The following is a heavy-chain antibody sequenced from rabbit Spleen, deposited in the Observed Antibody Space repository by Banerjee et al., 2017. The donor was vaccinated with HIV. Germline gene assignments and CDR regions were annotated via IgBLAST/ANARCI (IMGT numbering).Heavy chain of an antibody. V-gene: IGHV1S47*01. Sequence: QEQLVESGGGLVQPEGSLTLTCKASGFDFSSNGMCWVRQAPGKRLEWIACIVNGDGSTYYASWAKGRFTISKTSSTTVTLQMTSLTAADTATYFCAREIAGVTESFNLWGPGTLVTVS. D-gene: IGHD4-2*01. CDR3: AREIAGVTESFNL. J-gene: IGHJ4*01. CDR1: GFDFSSNG. CDR2: IVNGDGST.